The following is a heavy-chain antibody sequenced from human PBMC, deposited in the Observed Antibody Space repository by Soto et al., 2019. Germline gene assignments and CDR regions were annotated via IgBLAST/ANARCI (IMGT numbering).Heavy chain of an antibody. V-gene: IGHV3-66*01. CDR2: IYSGGST. Sequence: LVESGGGLVQPGGSLRLSCAASGFTVSNNYMSWVRQAPGKGLEWVSLIYSGGSTHYADSVKGRFTSSRDNSKNTLYLQMSSLRVEDTAVYYCAGYSHKGDWGQGTLVTVSS. D-gene: IGHD1-26*01. CDR1: GFTVSNNY. J-gene: IGHJ4*02. CDR3: AGYSHKGD.